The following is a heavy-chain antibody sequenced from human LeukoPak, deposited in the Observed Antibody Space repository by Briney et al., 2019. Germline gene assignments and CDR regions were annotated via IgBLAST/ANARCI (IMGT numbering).Heavy chain of an antibody. D-gene: IGHD2-2*01. J-gene: IGHJ1*01. CDR2: INHSGST. CDR1: GGSFSGYY. V-gene: IGHV4-34*01. Sequence: SETLSLTCAVYGGSFSGYYWSWIRQPPGKGLEWIGEINHSGSTSYNPSLKSRVTISVDTSKNQFSLKLSSVTAADTAVYYCARVGAPGIVVVPAAMRAYFQHWGQGTLVTVSS. CDR3: ARVGAPGIVVVPAAMRAYFQH.